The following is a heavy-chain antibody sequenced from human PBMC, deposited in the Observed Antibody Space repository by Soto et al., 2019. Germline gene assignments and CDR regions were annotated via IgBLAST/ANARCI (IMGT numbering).Heavy chain of an antibody. CDR2: IWYDGSNK. J-gene: IGHJ4*02. V-gene: IGHV3-33*01. CDR3: ARDALSVAGPFDY. D-gene: IGHD6-19*01. Sequence: GGSLRLSCAASGFTFSSYGMHWVRQAPGKGLEWVAVIWYDGSNKYYADSVKGRFTISRGNSKNTLYLQMNSLRAEDTAVYYCARDALSVAGPFDYWGQGTLVTVSS. CDR1: GFTFSSYG.